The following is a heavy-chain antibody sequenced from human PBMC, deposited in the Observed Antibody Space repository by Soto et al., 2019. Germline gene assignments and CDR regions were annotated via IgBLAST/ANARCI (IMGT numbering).Heavy chain of an antibody. V-gene: IGHV3-21*01. CDR2: ISGSSSYI. J-gene: IGHJ6*03. Sequence: EVQLVESGGGLVKPGGSLRLSCAASGFTFSSYNTNWVRQAPGKGLEWVSSISGSSSYIYYADSVKGRFTISRENAKNSLYLQMNSLRAEDTAVYYCARDRQDRLYFYNYMDVWGKGTTVTVAS. CDR3: ARDRQDRLYFYNYMDV. CDR1: GFTFSSYN. D-gene: IGHD6-19*01.